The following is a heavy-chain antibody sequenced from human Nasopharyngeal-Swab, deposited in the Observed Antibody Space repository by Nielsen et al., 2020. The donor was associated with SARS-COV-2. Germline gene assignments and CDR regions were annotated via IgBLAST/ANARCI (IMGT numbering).Heavy chain of an antibody. CDR3: AKRSFDYVWGTYNYMDV. CDR2: ISYDGSNK. V-gene: IGHV3-30*18. D-gene: IGHD3-16*01. J-gene: IGHJ6*03. Sequence: VRQAPGKGLEWVAVISYDGSNKYYADSVKGRFTISRDNPKNTLYLQMNSLRAEDTAVYYCAKRSFDYVWGTYNYMDVWGKGTTVTVSS.